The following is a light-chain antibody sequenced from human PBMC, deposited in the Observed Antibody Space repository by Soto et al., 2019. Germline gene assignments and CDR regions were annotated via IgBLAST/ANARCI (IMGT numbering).Light chain of an antibody. CDR3: QQYTNWPPNT. J-gene: IGKJ5*01. Sequence: EIVLTQSPGTLSLSPGERATLSCRASQSVSSNLAWYQQKPGQAPRLLIYGASTRATGVPARFSGRGSGTEFTLTISSLQSEDFAVYYCQQYTNWPPNTFGQGTRLEI. V-gene: IGKV3-15*01. CDR1: QSVSSN. CDR2: GAS.